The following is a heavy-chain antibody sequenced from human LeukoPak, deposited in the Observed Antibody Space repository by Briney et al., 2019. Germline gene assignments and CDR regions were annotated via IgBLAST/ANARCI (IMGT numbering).Heavy chain of an antibody. V-gene: IGHV3-23*01. D-gene: IGHD6-19*01. CDR1: GFTFSSYA. J-gene: IGHJ4*02. CDR3: AKQQWLVSVRGYFDY. CDR2: ISGSGGST. Sequence: GGSLRLSCAASGFTFSSYAMSWVRQAPGKGLEWVSAISGSGGSTDYADSVKGRFTISRDNPKNTLYLQMNSLRAEDTAVYYCAKQQWLVSVRGYFDYSGQGALGTPSS.